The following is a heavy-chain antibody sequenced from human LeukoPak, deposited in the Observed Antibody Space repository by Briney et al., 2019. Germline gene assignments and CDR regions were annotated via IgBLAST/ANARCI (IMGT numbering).Heavy chain of an antibody. D-gene: IGHD1-14*01. Sequence: SVKVSCKASGYTFTKYAISWGRQAPGQGLEWMGRIIPILGIANYAQKFQGRVTITADKSTSTAYMELSSLRSEDTAVYYCEREARNGSGVHPFRVHYSGYSGQGTLVTVSS. CDR1: GYTFTKYA. J-gene: IGHJ4*02. V-gene: IGHV1-69*04. CDR3: EREARNGSGVHPFRVHYSGY. CDR2: IIPILGIA.